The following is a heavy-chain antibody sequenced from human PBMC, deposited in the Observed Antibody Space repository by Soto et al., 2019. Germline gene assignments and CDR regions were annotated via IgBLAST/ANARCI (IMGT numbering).Heavy chain of an antibody. D-gene: IGHD4-17*01. V-gene: IGHV3-30-3*01. Sequence: GGSLRLSCAASGFTFSSYAMHWVRQAPGKGLEWVAVISYDGSNKYYADSVKGRFTISRDNSKNTLYLQMNSLRAEDTAVYYCARDGGRADDYGDYEGYYFDYWGQGTLVTVSS. J-gene: IGHJ4*02. CDR2: ISYDGSNK. CDR1: GFTFSSYA. CDR3: ARDGGRADDYGDYEGYYFDY.